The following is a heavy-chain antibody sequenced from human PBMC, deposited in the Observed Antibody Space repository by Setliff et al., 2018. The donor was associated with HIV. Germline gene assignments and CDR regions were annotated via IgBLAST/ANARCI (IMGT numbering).Heavy chain of an antibody. CDR1: GFTFMNYA. CDR3: AKDGDYRDGDYDAFDI. J-gene: IGHJ3*02. D-gene: IGHD3-10*01. Sequence: HPGGSLRLSCAASGFTFMNYAMSWVRQAPGKGLAWVSTISGSGGNTYYADSVKGRVSISRDNSKNTVDLHMNSLRTEDTAVYYCAKDGDYRDGDYDAFDIWGLGTMVTVSS. CDR2: ISGSGGNT. V-gene: IGHV3-23*01.